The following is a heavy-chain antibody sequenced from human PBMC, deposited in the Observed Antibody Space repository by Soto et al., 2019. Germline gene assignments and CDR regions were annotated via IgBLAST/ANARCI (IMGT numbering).Heavy chain of an antibody. CDR1: GFTFSSYA. Sequence: TGGSLRLSCAASGFTFSSYAMSWVRQAPGKGLEWVSAISGSGGSTYYADSVKGRFTISRDNSKNTLYLQMNSLRAEDTAVYYCAKAPRYSGYDYWFDPWGQGTLVTVSS. V-gene: IGHV3-23*01. CDR3: AKAPRYSGYDYWFDP. J-gene: IGHJ5*02. CDR2: ISGSGGST. D-gene: IGHD5-12*01.